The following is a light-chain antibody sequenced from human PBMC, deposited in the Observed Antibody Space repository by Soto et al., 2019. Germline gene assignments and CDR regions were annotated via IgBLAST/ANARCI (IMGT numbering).Light chain of an antibody. CDR2: DAS. V-gene: IGKV3-11*01. CDR1: QSVSVN. Sequence: EIVLTQSPATLSVSPGERATLSCRASQSVSVNLAWYQQKPGQAPRLLIHDASSRATGIPARFSGSGYGTDFTLTISSLEAEDFAVYYCQQRSNWPPYTFGQGTRLE. J-gene: IGKJ2*01. CDR3: QQRSNWPPYT.